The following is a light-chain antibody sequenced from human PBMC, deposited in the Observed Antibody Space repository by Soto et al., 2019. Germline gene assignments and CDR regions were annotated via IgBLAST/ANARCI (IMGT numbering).Light chain of an antibody. Sequence: SYVLTQPSSVSVAPGQTARIPCGGDNIGTKSVHWYRQRPGQAPVLVVYDDTSRPSGTPDRVSGSNSGNTATLTISRVEAVDEADYYCQVWDSDSEHYVFGGGTKLTVL. J-gene: IGLJ7*01. CDR1: NIGTKS. CDR2: DDT. V-gene: IGLV3-21*02. CDR3: QVWDSDSEHYV.